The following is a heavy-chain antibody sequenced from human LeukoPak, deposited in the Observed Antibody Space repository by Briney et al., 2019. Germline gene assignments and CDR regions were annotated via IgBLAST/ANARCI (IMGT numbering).Heavy chain of an antibody. Sequence: GGSLRLSSAPSGFTSSSYWMSWVRQAPGKGRGWGANIKQVGGETNNTDSLKSRFTTSRDTARNTLYLQMNTLSGEDAAVYYCVRGCDYSMDYWGQGAQVTVSS. CDR2: IKQVGGET. J-gene: IGHJ4*02. CDR3: VRGCDYSMDY. CDR1: GFTSSSYW. V-gene: IGHV3-7*01. D-gene: IGHD4-11*01.